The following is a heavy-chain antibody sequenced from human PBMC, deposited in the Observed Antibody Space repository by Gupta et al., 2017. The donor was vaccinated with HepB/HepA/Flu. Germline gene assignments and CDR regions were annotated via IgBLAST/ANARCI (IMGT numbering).Heavy chain of an antibody. D-gene: IGHD3-22*01. Sequence: QLQLQESGPGLVKPSETLSLTCTVSGGSISSSSYYWGWIRQPPGKGLEWIGSIYYSGSTYYNPSLKSRVTISVDTSKNQFSLKLSSVTAAETAVYYCARQCSSGYYSPYYFDYWGQGTLVTVSS. CDR2: IYYSGST. V-gene: IGHV4-39*01. CDR3: ARQCSSGYYSPYYFDY. CDR1: GGSISSSSYY. J-gene: IGHJ4*02.